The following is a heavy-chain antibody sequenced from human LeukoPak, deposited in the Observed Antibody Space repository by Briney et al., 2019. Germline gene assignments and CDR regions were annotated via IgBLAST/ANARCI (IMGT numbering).Heavy chain of an antibody. Sequence: GGSLRLSCTASGFAFRSHAMHWVRQAPGKGLEWVAFIRYDGSKKFYADSVKGRFTISRDNSKNTLYLQMNSLRAEDTAVYYCANYMIVVVEDGYWGQGTLVTVSS. J-gene: IGHJ4*02. V-gene: IGHV3-30*02. D-gene: IGHD3-22*01. CDR2: IRYDGSKK. CDR1: GFAFRSHA. CDR3: ANYMIVVVEDGY.